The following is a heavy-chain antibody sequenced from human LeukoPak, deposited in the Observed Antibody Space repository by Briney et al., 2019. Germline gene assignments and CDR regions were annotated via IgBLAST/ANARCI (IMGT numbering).Heavy chain of an antibody. Sequence: SETLSLTCAVYGGSFSGYYWSWIRQPPGKGLEWIGEINHSGSTNYNPSLKSRVTISVDTSKNQFSLKLSSVTAADTAVYYCARQVSYGFDYWXXXTLVTVSS. CDR1: GGSFSGYY. CDR2: INHSGST. D-gene: IGHD1-26*01. J-gene: IGHJ4*01. V-gene: IGHV4-34*01. CDR3: ARQVSYGFDY.